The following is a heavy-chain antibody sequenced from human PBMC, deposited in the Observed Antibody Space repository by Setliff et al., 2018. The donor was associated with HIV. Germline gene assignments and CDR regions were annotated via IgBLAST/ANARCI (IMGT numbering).Heavy chain of an antibody. CDR2: IKQDGSEK. CDR1: GFTFSSFW. D-gene: IGHD3-16*01. V-gene: IGHV3-7*03. CDR3: ARVGMITFAQKPVYSWFDP. Sequence: GGSLRLSCAASGFTFSSFWMSWVRQAPGKGLEWMATIKQDGSEKYYVDSVKGRFTISRDNAKNSLYLQMDSLRAEDTAEYYCARVGMITFAQKPVYSWFDPWGQGTQVTVSS. J-gene: IGHJ5*02.